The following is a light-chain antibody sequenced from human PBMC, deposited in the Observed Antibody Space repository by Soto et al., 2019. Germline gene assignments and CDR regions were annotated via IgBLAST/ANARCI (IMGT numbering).Light chain of an antibody. Sequence: QSALTQPASVSGSPGQSITISCTGTSSDVGGYNYVSWYQQHPGKAPKLMIYDVSNRPSGVYNRFSGSKSGNTASLTISGLQAEDEADDYCSSYTSSSTRVVGGGTKVTVL. J-gene: IGLJ2*01. CDR2: DVS. CDR1: SSDVGGYNY. V-gene: IGLV2-14*01. CDR3: SSYTSSSTRV.